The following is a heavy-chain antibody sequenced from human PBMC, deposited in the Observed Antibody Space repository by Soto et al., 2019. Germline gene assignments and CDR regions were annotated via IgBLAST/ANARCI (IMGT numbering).Heavy chain of an antibody. V-gene: IGHV3-64*02. CDR3: ARTIRPTAIIFWLAL. CDR1: GFTFSRYG. D-gene: IGHD2-2*01. J-gene: IGHJ5*02. Sequence: HPGRSLRLSCAASGFTFSRYGLHWVRQAPGKGLEYVSAISSNGDSTYYADSVKGRFTISRDNSRSTLYLQMGSLRPEDMAVYYCARTIRPTAIIFWLALWGQGSLVTGSS. CDR2: ISSNGDST.